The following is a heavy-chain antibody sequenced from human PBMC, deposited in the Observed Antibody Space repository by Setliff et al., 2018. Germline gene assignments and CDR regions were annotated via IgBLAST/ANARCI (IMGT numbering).Heavy chain of an antibody. D-gene: IGHD2-2*01. V-gene: IGHV4-34*01. CDR1: GGSFSNYY. CDR2: INHSGST. Sequence: SETLSLTCTVYGGSFSNYYWGWIRQSPGKGLEWIGDINHSGSTNYSPSLKSRFTISRDNAKNSLYLQMNSLRAEDTAVYYCARGGVPATELYYFDYWGQGTLVTVSS. CDR3: ARGGVPATELYYFDY. J-gene: IGHJ4*02.